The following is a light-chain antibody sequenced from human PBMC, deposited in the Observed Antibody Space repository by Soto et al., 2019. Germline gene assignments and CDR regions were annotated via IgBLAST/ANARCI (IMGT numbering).Light chain of an antibody. Sequence: EIVLTQSPATLSLSPGERAILSCRASQSVGIYLAWYQQKPGQAPRLLIFDASKRDTGIPARFSGSGSGTDFPLTITSLESEDFAVYYCQQRSSWPLTFGGGTKVENK. CDR2: DAS. V-gene: IGKV3-11*01. J-gene: IGKJ4*01. CDR1: QSVGIY. CDR3: QQRSSWPLT.